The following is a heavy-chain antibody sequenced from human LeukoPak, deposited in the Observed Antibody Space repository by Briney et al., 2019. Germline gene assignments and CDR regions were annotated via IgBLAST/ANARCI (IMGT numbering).Heavy chain of an antibody. CDR3: ASSIAVAGFDY. CDR1: GYTFTGYY. J-gene: IGHJ4*02. D-gene: IGHD6-19*01. V-gene: IGHV1-2*06. CDR2: INPNRGGT. Sequence: ASVKVSCKASGYTFTGYYMHWVRQAPGQGLEWMGRINPNRGGTNYAQKFQGRVTMTRDTSISTAYMELSRLRSDDTAVHYCASSIAVAGFDYWGQGTLVTVSS.